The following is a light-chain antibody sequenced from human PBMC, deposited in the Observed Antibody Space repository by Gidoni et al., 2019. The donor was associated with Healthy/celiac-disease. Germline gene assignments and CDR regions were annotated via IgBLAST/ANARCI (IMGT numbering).Light chain of an antibody. Sequence: SYVLTQPPSVSVAPGKTARITCGGNNIGNKNVHWYQQKPGQAPVLVIYYDTNRPSGIPERFSGSKSGNTATLTISRVEAGDEADYYCQVWDSRSDHWVFGGGTKLTVL. V-gene: IGLV3-21*04. J-gene: IGLJ3*02. CDR3: QVWDSRSDHWV. CDR1: NIGNKN. CDR2: YDT.